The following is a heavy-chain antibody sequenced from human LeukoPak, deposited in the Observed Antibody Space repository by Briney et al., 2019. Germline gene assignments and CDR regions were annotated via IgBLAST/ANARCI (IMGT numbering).Heavy chain of an antibody. Sequence: GRPLRLSCAASGFTFDDYAMHWVRQAPGKGLEWVSGISWNSGSIGYADSVKGRFTISRDNAKNSLYLQMNSLRAEDTALYYCAKGPRRYCSSTSYLYFDYWGQGTLVTVSS. CDR2: ISWNSGSI. V-gene: IGHV3-9*01. D-gene: IGHD2-2*01. J-gene: IGHJ4*02. CDR3: AKGPRRYCSSTSYLYFDY. CDR1: GFTFDDYA.